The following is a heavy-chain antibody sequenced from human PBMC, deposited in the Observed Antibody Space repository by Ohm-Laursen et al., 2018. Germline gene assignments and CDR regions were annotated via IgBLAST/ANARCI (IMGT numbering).Heavy chain of an antibody. D-gene: IGHD3-22*01. CDR2: IYYSGST. J-gene: IGHJ3*02. V-gene: IGHV4-31*03. CDR1: GGSISSGGYY. Sequence: TLSLTCTVSGGSISSGGYYWSWIRQHPGKGLEWIGYIYYSGSTYYNPSLKSRVTISVDTSKNQFSLKLSSMTAADTAVYYCARKYDSRFDAFDIWGQGTMVTVSS. CDR3: ARKYDSRFDAFDI.